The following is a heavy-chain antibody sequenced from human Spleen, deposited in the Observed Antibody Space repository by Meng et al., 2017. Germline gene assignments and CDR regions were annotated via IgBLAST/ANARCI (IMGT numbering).Heavy chain of an antibody. D-gene: IGHD2-2*01. CDR2: IYSGGNT. Sequence: GESLKISCAASGFTVSHNYMSWVRQAPGKGLEWVSVIYSGGNTYYADSVKGRFTISRDNSKNTLYLQMNSLRAEDTAVYYCAKGTCSSASCYSVFDYWGPGTLVTVSS. CDR1: GFTVSHNY. CDR3: AKGTCSSASCYSVFDY. V-gene: IGHV3-53*01. J-gene: IGHJ4*02.